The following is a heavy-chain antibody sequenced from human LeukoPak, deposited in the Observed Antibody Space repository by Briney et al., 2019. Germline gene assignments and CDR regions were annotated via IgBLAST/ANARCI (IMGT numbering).Heavy chain of an antibody. V-gene: IGHV3-66*01. D-gene: IGHD4-17*01. CDR3: ARGQRTSVTLYYFDF. Sequence: PGESLRLSCAVSGFSVSDNYMTWVRQAPGKGLEWVSVLFGGGDTYYGDSVKGRFAISRDNSKNTVYLQMKSLRAEDTAVYYCARGQRTSVTLYYFDFWGQGTLV. J-gene: IGHJ4*02. CDR1: GFSVSDNY. CDR2: LFGGGDT.